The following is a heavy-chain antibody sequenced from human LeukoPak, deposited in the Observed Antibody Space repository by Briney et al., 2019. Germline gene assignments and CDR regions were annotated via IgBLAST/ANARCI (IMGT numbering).Heavy chain of an antibody. CDR1: GFTFSSYW. V-gene: IGHV3-74*01. CDR2: ISSDGTNT. J-gene: IGHJ6*03. Sequence: GGSLRLSCAASGFTFSSYWMHWVRHAPGTGLVWVSRISSDGTNTYYADSVKGRFSISRDNAKNTLYLQMNSLRAEDTAMYYCARVYYYYYMDVWGRGTTVTVSS. CDR3: ARVYYYYYMDV.